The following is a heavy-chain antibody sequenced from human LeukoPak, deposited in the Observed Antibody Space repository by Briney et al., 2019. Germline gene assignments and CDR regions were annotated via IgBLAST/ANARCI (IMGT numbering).Heavy chain of an antibody. Sequence: GGSLRPSCAASGITLSSYSKNWVRQAPGKGLEWVSSISRSSAYIYYADSVKGRFTISRDNAKNSLYLQMNSLRAEDTAVYYCASFPPYMVRTDAFDIWGQGTMVTVSS. CDR1: GITLSSYS. V-gene: IGHV3-21*01. J-gene: IGHJ3*02. D-gene: IGHD3-10*01. CDR2: ISRSSAYI. CDR3: ASFPPYMVRTDAFDI.